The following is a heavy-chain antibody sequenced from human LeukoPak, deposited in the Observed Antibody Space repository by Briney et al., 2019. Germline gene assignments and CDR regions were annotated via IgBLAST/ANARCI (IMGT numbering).Heavy chain of an antibody. J-gene: IGHJ5*02. CDR1: GFTFSNYG. CDR2: ISGGGGST. Sequence: GGSLRLSCAASGFTFSNYGMSWVRQAPGKGLEWVSAISGGGGSTYYTDSVKGRFTLSRDNSKNTLYLQMNSLRAEDTAVYYCARGGRIAVAGTSAYNWFDPWGQGTLVTVSS. V-gene: IGHV3-23*01. CDR3: ARGGRIAVAGTSAYNWFDP. D-gene: IGHD6-19*01.